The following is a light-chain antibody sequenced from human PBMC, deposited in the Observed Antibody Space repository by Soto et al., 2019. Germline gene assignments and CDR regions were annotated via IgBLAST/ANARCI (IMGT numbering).Light chain of an antibody. CDR2: DIS. CDR1: QSLTNPY. J-gene: IGKJ5*01. CDR3: QQYGSSEII. V-gene: IGKV3-20*01. Sequence: ENVLTPFPGTLSLSPGDRATLFCRARQSLTNPYPAWYQPKPGPAPRPLLHDISRRATGIPDRFSGSGSGTDFPLTLTRLEPEDFAVFYCQQYGSSEIIFGQGTRLEIK.